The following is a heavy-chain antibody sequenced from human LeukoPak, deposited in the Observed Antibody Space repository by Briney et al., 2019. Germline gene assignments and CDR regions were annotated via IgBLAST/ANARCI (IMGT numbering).Heavy chain of an antibody. CDR1: GFTFSNAW. Sequence: GGSLRLSCAASGFTFSNAWMNWVRQAPGKGLEWVGRIKSKPDGGAIDYAAPVKGRFIISRDDSKDMLYLQMNSLKTEDTGVYYCIRDKLELRQFDYWGQGTLVTVSS. J-gene: IGHJ4*02. CDR3: IRDKLELRQFDY. V-gene: IGHV3-15*01. D-gene: IGHD1-26*01. CDR2: IKSKPDGGAI.